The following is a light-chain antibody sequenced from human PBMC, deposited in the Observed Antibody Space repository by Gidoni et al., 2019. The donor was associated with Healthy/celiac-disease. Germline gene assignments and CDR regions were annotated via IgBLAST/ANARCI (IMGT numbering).Light chain of an antibody. Sequence: SYELTHPPSVSVSPGQTDRITCSGDALPKQYAYWYQQKPGQAPVLVIYKDSERPSGIPERFSGSSSGTTVTLTISGVQAEDEADYYCQSADSSGTYVFGTGTKVTVL. V-gene: IGLV3-25*03. J-gene: IGLJ1*01. CDR3: QSADSSGTYV. CDR2: KDS. CDR1: ALPKQY.